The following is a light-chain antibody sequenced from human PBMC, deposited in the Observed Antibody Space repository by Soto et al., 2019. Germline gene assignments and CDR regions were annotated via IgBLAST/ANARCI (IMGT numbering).Light chain of an antibody. CDR3: QQYENYCT. V-gene: IGKV1-5*01. J-gene: IGKJ1*01. CDR2: DAS. Sequence: DIQMTQSPSTLSATAGDRVTITCRASQSISSWLAWYQQKPGKAPKLLIYDASNLESGVPSRFSGSGSGTEFPLTISNLQHDNFATYYCQQYENYCTFGQGNKVEIK. CDR1: QSISSW.